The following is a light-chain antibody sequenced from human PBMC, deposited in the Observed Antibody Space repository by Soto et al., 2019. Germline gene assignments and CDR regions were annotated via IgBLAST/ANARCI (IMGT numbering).Light chain of an antibody. V-gene: IGKV1-5*01. Sequence: DIQMTQPPSTLSASVGDRVTITCRASQIIYNWLAWYQQKPGKAPKLLISGASTLEGGVPSRFSGSGSGTEFTLTFSNLQPDDFATYYCQHYNSSFPWMFGQGTKVDIK. CDR3: QHYNSSFPWM. CDR2: GAS. CDR1: QIIYNW. J-gene: IGKJ1*01.